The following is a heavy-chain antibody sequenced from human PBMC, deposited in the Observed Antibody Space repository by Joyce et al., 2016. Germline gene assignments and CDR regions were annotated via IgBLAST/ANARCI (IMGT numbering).Heavy chain of an antibody. V-gene: IGHV4-59*01. J-gene: IGHJ6*02. Sequence: QVQLQESGPGLVKPSETLFLTCTVSGCSIHTYYWSWIRQPPGKGLGWIGYISYTGTANYAPSHKRRVTISVDTAKNQISLKVTSVTTADTAVYYCARDRNEGYCTSARCYYYYYGMDVWGQGTTVTVSS. D-gene: IGHD2-2*01. CDR3: ARDRNEGYCTSARCYYYYYGMDV. CDR1: GCSIHTYY. CDR2: ISYTGTA.